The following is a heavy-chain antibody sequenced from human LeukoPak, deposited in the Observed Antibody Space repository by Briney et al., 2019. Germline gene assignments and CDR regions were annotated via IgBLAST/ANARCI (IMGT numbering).Heavy chain of an antibody. CDR3: AVRGGDDSSGYRINNDY. V-gene: IGHV1-69*05. J-gene: IGHJ4*02. Sequence: SVKVSCKASGGTFSSYAISWVRQAPGQGLEWMGGIIPIFGTANYAQKFQGRVTITTDESTSTAYMELSSLRSEDTAVYYCAVRGGDDSSGYRINNDYWGQGTLVTVSS. CDR1: GGTFSSYA. CDR2: IIPIFGTA. D-gene: IGHD3-22*01.